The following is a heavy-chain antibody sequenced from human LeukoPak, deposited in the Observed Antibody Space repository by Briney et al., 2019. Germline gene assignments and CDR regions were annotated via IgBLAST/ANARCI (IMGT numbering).Heavy chain of an antibody. CDR2: IYYSGST. V-gene: IGHV4-59*01. D-gene: IGHD3-3*01. Sequence: SETLSLTCTVSGGSISSYYWSWIRQPPGKGLEWIGYIYYSGSTNYNPSLKSRVTISVDTSKNQFSLKLSSATAADTAVYYCARDIPWNVWGQGTTVTVSS. CDR1: GGSISSYY. CDR3: ARDIPWNV. J-gene: IGHJ6*02.